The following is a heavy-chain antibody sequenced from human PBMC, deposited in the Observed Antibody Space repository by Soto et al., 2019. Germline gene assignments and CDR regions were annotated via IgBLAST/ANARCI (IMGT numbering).Heavy chain of an antibody. CDR3: ARDLPPYCTNGVCLPYYYGMDV. D-gene: IGHD2-8*01. CDR1: GYTFTSYY. Sequence: ASVKVSCKASGYTFTSYYMHCVRQAPGQGLERMGIINPSGGSTSYAQKFQGRVTMTRDTSTSTVYMELSSLRSEDTAVYYCARDLPPYCTNGVCLPYYYGMDVWGQGTTVTVSS. CDR2: INPSGGST. V-gene: IGHV1-46*01. J-gene: IGHJ6*02.